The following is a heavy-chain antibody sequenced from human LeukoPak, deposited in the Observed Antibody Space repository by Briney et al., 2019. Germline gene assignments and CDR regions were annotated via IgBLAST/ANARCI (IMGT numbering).Heavy chain of an antibody. CDR3: AKDYYFDSSGSIDY. J-gene: IGHJ4*02. CDR2: ITGSGGRT. V-gene: IGHV3-23*01. CDR1: GFTFSNYA. Sequence: PGGPLRLSCVASGFTFSNYAMNWVRQAPGKGLDWVSGITGSGGRTYYADSVKGRFTISRDNSKNTLYLQMNSLRAEDTAVYSCAKDYYFDSSGSIDYWGQGTLVTVSS. D-gene: IGHD3-22*01.